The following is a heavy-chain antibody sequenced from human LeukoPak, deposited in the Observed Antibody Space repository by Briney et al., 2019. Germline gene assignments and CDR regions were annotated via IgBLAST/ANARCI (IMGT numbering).Heavy chain of an antibody. D-gene: IGHD3-3*01. J-gene: IGHJ4*02. V-gene: IGHV4-61*02. CDR1: GGSISSGSYY. CDR3: ARGLMEYYDFWSGSSFDY. Sequence: SQTLSLTCTLSGGSISSGSYYWSWIRQPAGKGLEWIGRIYTSGSTNYNPSLKSRVTISVDTSKNQFSLKLSSVTAADTAVYYCARGLMEYYDFWSGSSFDYWGQGTLVTVAS. CDR2: IYTSGST.